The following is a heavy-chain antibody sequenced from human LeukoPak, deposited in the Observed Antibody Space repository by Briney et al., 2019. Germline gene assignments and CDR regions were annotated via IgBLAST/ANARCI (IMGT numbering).Heavy chain of an antibody. Sequence: SETLSLTCAVSGGSISSSSYYWGGIRQPPGKGLEWIGSIYYSGSTYYNPSLKSRVTISVDTSKNRFPLKLSSMTATDTAVYHCVRATQLHDAFDIWGQGTMITVCS. CDR1: GGSISSSSYY. V-gene: IGHV4-39*06. J-gene: IGHJ3*02. CDR2: IYYSGST. CDR3: VRATQLHDAFDI. D-gene: IGHD1-1*01.